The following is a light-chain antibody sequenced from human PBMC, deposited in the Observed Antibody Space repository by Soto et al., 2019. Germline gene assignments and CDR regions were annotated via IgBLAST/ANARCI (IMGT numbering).Light chain of an antibody. Sequence: QSALTQPASVSGSPVQSITISCTGTSSDVCGYNFFSWYQQHQGKAPKLMIYEVSNRTAGVSNRFSGSKSGNTASLTISGPQAEAEADYYGSSFTSXRTLVGTGIKVXV. CDR2: EVS. J-gene: IGLJ1*01. V-gene: IGLV2-14*01. CDR1: SSDVCGYNF. CDR3: SSFTSXRTL.